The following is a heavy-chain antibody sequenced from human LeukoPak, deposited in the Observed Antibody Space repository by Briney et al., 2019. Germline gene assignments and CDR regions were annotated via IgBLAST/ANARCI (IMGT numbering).Heavy chain of an antibody. CDR1: GGSISSSSYY. V-gene: IGHV4-39*01. J-gene: IGHJ4*02. CDR3: TTRVVPAALSYFDY. Sequence: SETLSLTCTVSGGSISSSSYYWGWIRQPPGKGLEWIGSIYYSGSTYYNPSLKSRVTISVDTSKNQFSLKLSSVTAADTAVYYCTTRVVPAALSYFDYWGQGTLVTVSS. D-gene: IGHD2-2*01. CDR2: IYYSGST.